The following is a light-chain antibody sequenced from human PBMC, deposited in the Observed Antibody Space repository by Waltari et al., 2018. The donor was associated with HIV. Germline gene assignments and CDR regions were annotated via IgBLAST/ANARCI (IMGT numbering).Light chain of an antibody. CDR2: EVT. CDR3: TSYTANDTLL. J-gene: IGLJ2*01. V-gene: IGLV2-14*01. CDR1: SSDFGFYAS. Sequence: QSALPQPASVSGSPGQSITISCPGTSSDFGFYASLSWYHQVPGKRPKVIIYEVTSRPSGVSNRFSGSKSGHTASLIISGLQAEDEGDYFCTSYTANDTLLFGGGTKVTVL.